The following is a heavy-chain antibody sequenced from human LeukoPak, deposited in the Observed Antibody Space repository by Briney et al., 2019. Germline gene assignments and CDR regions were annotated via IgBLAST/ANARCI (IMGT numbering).Heavy chain of an antibody. D-gene: IGHD6-19*01. CDR1: GFTFSSYA. V-gene: IGHV3-30*04. CDR2: ISYDGSNK. J-gene: IGHJ4*02. CDR3: ARDHRIGQWLVFSFDY. Sequence: GGSLRLSCAASGFTFSSYAMHWVRQAPGKGLEWVAVISYDGSNKYYADSVKGRFTISRDNSKNTLYLQMNSLRAEDTAVYYCARDHRIGQWLVFSFDYWGQGTLVTVSS.